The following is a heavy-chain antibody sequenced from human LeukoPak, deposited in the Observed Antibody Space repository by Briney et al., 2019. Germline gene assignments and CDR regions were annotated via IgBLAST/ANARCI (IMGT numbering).Heavy chain of an antibody. J-gene: IGHJ4*02. D-gene: IGHD3-16*01. Sequence: GGSLRLSCAASGFTFSSYSMNWVRQAPGKGLEWVSYISSSSSTIYYADSVKGRFTISRDSAKNSLYLQMNSLRAEDTAVYYCARDLGGEPTDYWGQGTLVTVSS. CDR3: ARDLGGEPTDY. V-gene: IGHV3-48*04. CDR1: GFTFSSYS. CDR2: ISSSSSTI.